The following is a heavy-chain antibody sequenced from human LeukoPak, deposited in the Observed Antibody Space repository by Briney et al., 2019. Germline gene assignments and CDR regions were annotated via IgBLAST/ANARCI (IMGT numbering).Heavy chain of an antibody. Sequence: SETLSLTCSGSGGSISSYYWSWIRQPPGEELEWIGYIYTSGSTNYNPSLKSRVTISVDTFKNQFSLKLSSVTAADTAVYFCARKYCSSTRCYDYFDYWGQGTLVTVSS. J-gene: IGHJ4*02. CDR3: ARKYCSSTRCYDYFDY. D-gene: IGHD2-2*01. V-gene: IGHV4-4*09. CDR1: GGSISSYY. CDR2: IYTSGST.